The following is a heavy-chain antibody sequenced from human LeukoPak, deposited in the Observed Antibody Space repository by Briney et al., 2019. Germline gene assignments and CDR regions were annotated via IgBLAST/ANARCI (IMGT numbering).Heavy chain of an antibody. D-gene: IGHD1-1*01. Sequence: ASVKVSCKASGYTFTSYGISWVRQAPGQGLEWMGWIDAYNGNTNYVKKFQGRVTMTTDTSTRTAYMELRSLRSDDTAVYYCAREIRYSELNWFDPWGQGTLVTVSS. CDR3: AREIRYSELNWFDP. CDR1: GYTFTSYG. J-gene: IGHJ5*02. CDR2: IDAYNGNT. V-gene: IGHV1-18*01.